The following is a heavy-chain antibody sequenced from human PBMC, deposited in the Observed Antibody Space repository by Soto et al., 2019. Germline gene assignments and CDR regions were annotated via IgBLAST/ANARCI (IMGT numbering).Heavy chain of an antibody. D-gene: IGHD3-22*01. CDR2: INHSGST. Sequence: PSETLSLTCAVYGGSFSGYYWSWIRQPPGKGLEWIGEINHSGSTNYNPSLKSRVTISVDTSKNQFSLKLSSVTAADTAVYYCARGYQYYSDSSGYYYSLQDLDYWGQGTLVTVSS. J-gene: IGHJ4*02. CDR1: GGSFSGYY. V-gene: IGHV4-34*01. CDR3: ARGYQYYSDSSGYYYSLQDLDY.